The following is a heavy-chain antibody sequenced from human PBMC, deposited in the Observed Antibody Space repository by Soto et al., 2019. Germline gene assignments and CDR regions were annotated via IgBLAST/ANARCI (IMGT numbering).Heavy chain of an antibody. CDR1: RYTFTVHY. Sequence: VKVPCKVSRYTFTVHYMHCIRRLSSKRLDDLGCLKSDNGGAYYAPKFQGRVTFTRDTSTSTSYMELSGLQSDDTAVYFCARALCPLGSGSTCPFYGLEFWGPGTTVTVSS. V-gene: IGHV1-2*02. CDR3: ARALCPLGSGSTCPFYGLEF. J-gene: IGHJ6*02. D-gene: IGHD3-10*01. CDR2: LKSDNGGA.